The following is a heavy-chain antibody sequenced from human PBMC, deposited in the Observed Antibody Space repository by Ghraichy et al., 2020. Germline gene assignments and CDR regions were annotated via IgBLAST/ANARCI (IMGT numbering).Heavy chain of an antibody. J-gene: IGHJ4*02. CDR3: ARGPPPPRTPYYFDY. CDR2: IYYSGST. D-gene: IGHD1/OR15-1a*01. V-gene: IGHV4-59*01. Sequence: SETLSLTCTVSGGSISSYYWSWIRQPPGKGLEWIGYIYYSGSTNYNPSLKSRVTISVDTSKNQFSLKLSSVTAADTAVYYCARGPPPPRTPYYFDYWGQGTLVTVSS. CDR1: GGSISSYY.